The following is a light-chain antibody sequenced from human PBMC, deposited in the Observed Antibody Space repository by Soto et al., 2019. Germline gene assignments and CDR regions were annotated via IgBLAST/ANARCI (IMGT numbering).Light chain of an antibody. CDR1: QDISNY. V-gene: IGKV1-33*01. CDR2: DAS. CDR3: QQYDTLPPMYT. Sequence: DIQMTQSPSSLSASVGDRVTITCQASQDISNYLNWYQQKPGKAPKLLIYDASNLQTGVPSRFSGSGSGPEFSFTISSLQPEDIATYYCQQYDTLPPMYTFGQGTKVEIK. J-gene: IGKJ2*01.